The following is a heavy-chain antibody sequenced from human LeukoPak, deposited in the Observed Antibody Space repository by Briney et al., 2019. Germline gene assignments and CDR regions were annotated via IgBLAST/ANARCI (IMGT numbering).Heavy chain of an antibody. J-gene: IGHJ6*02. CDR3: ARRGVDSSSWTDYYYGMDV. D-gene: IGHD6-13*01. CDR1: GYSFTSYW. Sequence: GESLKISCKGSGYSFTSYWIGWVRQMPGKGLEWMGIIYPGDSDTRYSPSFQGQVTISADKSISTAYLQWSSLKASDTAMYYCARRGVDSSSWTDYYYGMDVWGQGTTVTVSS. CDR2: IYPGDSDT. V-gene: IGHV5-51*01.